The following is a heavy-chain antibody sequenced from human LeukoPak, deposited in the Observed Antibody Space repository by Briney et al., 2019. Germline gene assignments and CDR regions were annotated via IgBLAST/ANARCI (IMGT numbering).Heavy chain of an antibody. J-gene: IGHJ4*02. CDR3: AKAGYSSSWYLYFDY. CDR2: ISGSGGST. D-gene: IGHD6-13*01. V-gene: IGHV3-23*01. CDR1: GFTFSSYA. Sequence: GGSLRLSCAASGFTFSSYAMSWVRQAPGKGLEWVSAISGSGGSTYYADSVKGRFTISRDNSKNTLYLQMNSLRAEDTAVYYCAKAGYSSSWYLYFDYWGQGTLVTVPS.